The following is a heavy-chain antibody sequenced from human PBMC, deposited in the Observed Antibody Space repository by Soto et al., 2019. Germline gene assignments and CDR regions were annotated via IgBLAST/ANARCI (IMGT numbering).Heavy chain of an antibody. Sequence: QVQLVQSGAEVKKPGSSVKVSCKASGGTFSSYTISWVRQAPGQGLEWMGRIIPILGIANYAQKFQGRVTITADKSTSTADMELSSLRSEDTAVYYCARAVPWNASLSLDYWGQGTLVTVSS. D-gene: IGHD1-1*01. V-gene: IGHV1-69*02. CDR1: GGTFSSYT. J-gene: IGHJ4*02. CDR2: IIPILGIA. CDR3: ARAVPWNASLSLDY.